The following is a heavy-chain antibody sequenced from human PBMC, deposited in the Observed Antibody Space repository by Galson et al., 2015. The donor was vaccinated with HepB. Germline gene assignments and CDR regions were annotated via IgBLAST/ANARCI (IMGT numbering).Heavy chain of an antibody. Sequence: SVKVSCKVSGYTLTELSMHWVRQAPGKGLEWMGGFDPEDGETIYAQKFQGRVTMTEDTSTDTAYMELSSLRSEDTAVYYCATVSWRMIGVGATGGAFDIWGQGTMVTVSS. V-gene: IGHV1-24*01. J-gene: IGHJ3*02. CDR1: GYTLTELS. CDR3: ATVSWRMIGVGATGGAFDI. D-gene: IGHD1-26*01. CDR2: FDPEDGET.